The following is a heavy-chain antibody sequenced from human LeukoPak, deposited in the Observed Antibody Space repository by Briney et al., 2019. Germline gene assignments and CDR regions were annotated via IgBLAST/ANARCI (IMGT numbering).Heavy chain of an antibody. CDR3: ARDERLLSFLK. J-gene: IGHJ4*02. D-gene: IGHD3-3*01. V-gene: IGHV3-48*01. Sequence: GGSLRLSRAASGFDFITYSMNWVRQAPGKGLEWISYISISSSTIYYADSVKGRFTVSRDNAKTSLYLQMNSLRAEDTAIYYCARDERLLSFLKWGQGTLVTVSS. CDR1: GFDFITYS. CDR2: ISISSSTI.